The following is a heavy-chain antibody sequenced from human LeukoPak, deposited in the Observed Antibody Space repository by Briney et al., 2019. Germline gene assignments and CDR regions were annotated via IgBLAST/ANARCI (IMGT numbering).Heavy chain of an antibody. J-gene: IGHJ1*01. D-gene: IGHD6-19*01. Sequence: GGSLRLSCAASGFTFSSYWMSWVRQASGKGLEWVARIRSKANNYATEYGASVKGRFTISRDDAKNTAYLQMNSLKTEDTAIYYCSAGPSGWKEFFRHWGQGTLVTVSS. V-gene: IGHV3-73*01. CDR3: SAGPSGWKEFFRH. CDR1: GFTFSSYW. CDR2: IRSKANNYAT.